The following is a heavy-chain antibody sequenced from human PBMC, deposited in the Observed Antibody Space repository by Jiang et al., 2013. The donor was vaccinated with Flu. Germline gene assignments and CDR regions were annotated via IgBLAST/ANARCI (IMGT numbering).Heavy chain of an antibody. D-gene: IGHD1-26*01. CDR1: GGSISSYY. Sequence: GSGLVKPSETLSLTCTVSGGSISSYYWSWIRQPPGKGLEWIGYIYYSGSTNYNPSLKSRVTISVDTSKNQFSLKLSSVTAADTAVYYCARQYSGIDGLGSIVDPWGQGTLVTVSS. J-gene: IGHJ5*02. CDR2: IYYSGST. V-gene: IGHV4-59*13. CDR3: ARQYSGIDGLGSIVDP.